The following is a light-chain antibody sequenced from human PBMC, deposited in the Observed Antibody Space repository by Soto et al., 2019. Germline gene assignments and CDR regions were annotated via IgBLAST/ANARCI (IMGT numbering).Light chain of an antibody. J-gene: IGKJ4*01. CDR2: WAS. Sequence: DIVMTQSPDSLAVSLGERATINCKSSQNVLYSSNNKDYLAWYQQKPGQPPKLLIYWASTRESGVPDRFSGSGSATDFTLTISSLQAEDVAVYYCQQYYSTPLPFGGGTKVEIK. CDR3: QQYYSTPLP. CDR1: QNVLYSSNNKDY. V-gene: IGKV4-1*01.